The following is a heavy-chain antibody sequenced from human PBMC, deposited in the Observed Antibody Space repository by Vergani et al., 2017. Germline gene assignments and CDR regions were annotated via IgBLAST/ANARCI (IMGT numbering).Heavy chain of an antibody. J-gene: IGHJ4*02. V-gene: IGHV3-30*03. CDR2: ISFDGTNE. CDR1: GFTFDDYG. D-gene: IGHD2-2*02. Sequence: VQLVESGGGVVRPGGSLRLSCAASGFTFDDYGMSWVRQAPGKGLEWVVGISFDGTNEYYPDLVKGRFTISRDIAKNTLYLQVRSLRLEDTGVYHCVRDRGLCAGGRCYTEAWDYWGQGTTVTVSS. CDR3: VRDRGLCAGGRCYTEAWDY.